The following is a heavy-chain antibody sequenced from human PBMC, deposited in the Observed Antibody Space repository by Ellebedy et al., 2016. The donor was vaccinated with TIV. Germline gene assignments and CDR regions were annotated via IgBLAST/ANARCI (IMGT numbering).Heavy chain of an antibody. CDR3: ARVRPYSSTIPGRFDP. J-gene: IGHJ5*02. CDR1: GFTFSSYG. D-gene: IGHD2-2*01. CDR2: ISYDGSNK. V-gene: IGHV3-30*03. Sequence: GGSLRLSXAASGFTFSSYGMHWVRQAPGKGLEWVAVISYDGSNKYYADSVKGRFTISRDNAKNSLYLQMNSLRAEDTAVYYCARVRPYSSTIPGRFDPWGQGTLVTVSS.